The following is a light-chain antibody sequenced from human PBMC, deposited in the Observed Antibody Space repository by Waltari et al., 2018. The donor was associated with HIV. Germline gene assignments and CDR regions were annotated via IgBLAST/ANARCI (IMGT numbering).Light chain of an antibody. CDR3: GTWDSSLSAGL. J-gene: IGLJ2*01. V-gene: IGLV1-40*01. CDR1: SSNIGADYD. Sequence: QSVLTQPPSVSGAPGQRVTISCTGSSSNIGADYDVHWYQQIPGTAPKLLISGNKNRPSGVPDRFSASKSGTSASLAITGLQTGDEADYYCGTWDSSLSAGLFGGGTKLTVL. CDR2: GNK.